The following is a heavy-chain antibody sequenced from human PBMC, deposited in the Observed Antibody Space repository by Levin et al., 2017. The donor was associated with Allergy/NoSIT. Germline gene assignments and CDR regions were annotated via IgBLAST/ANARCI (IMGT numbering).Heavy chain of an antibody. CDR3: AHRLARYTKYNSGSFDY. V-gene: IGHV2-5*02. D-gene: IGHD5-12*01. CDR1: GFSLITSGVG. CDR2: IYWDDDK. Sequence: SGPTLVKPTQALALTCTFSGFSLITSGVGVAWIRQPPGESLEWLASIYWDDDKRYNPSLKSRLTITKDTSKNQVVLRMTNMDPVDTATYYCAHRLARYTKYNSGSFDYWGQGMLVTVSS. J-gene: IGHJ4*01.